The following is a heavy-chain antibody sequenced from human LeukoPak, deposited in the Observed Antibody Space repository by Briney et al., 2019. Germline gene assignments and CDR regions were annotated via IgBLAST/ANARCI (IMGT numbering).Heavy chain of an antibody. Sequence: NPSQTLSLTCTVSGGSISSGSYYWSWIRQPAGKGLEWIGRIYTSGSTNYHPSLKSRVTISVDTSKNQFSLKLSSVTAADTAVYYCAREAGYCSSTSCYPFKSDAFDIWGQGTMVTVSS. V-gene: IGHV4-61*02. J-gene: IGHJ3*02. CDR3: AREAGYCSSTSCYPFKSDAFDI. CDR2: IYTSGST. D-gene: IGHD2-2*01. CDR1: GGSISSGSYY.